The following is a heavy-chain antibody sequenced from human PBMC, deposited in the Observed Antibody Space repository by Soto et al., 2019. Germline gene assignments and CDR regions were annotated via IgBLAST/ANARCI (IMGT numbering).Heavy chain of an antibody. J-gene: IGHJ6*03. V-gene: IGHV4-31*03. CDR2: IYYSGST. CDR1: GGSISSGGYY. D-gene: IGHD4-17*01. Sequence: QVQLQESGPGLVKPSQTLSLTCTVSGGSISSGGYYWSWIRQHPGKGLEWIGYIYYSGSTYYNPSLLSRVTTSVDTAKIQFSLNLSSVSAADTAVFHCASDPGRFYYMDVWGKGATVTVSS. CDR3: ASDPGRFYYMDV.